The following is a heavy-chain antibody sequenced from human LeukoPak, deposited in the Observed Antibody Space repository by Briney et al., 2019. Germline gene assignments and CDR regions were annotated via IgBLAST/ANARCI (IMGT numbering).Heavy chain of an antibody. D-gene: IGHD4-23*01. Sequence: PGSSLRLSCATSGFIFITYGMHWVRQPPGKGLEWGAVISYDGGNEHYADSVKRRFTISRDNSNNTLYLQMNSKSSEDTAVYYCAKEPAQYGGLYCCDFWGQGSLVTVSS. CDR3: AKEPAQYGGLYCCDF. CDR2: ISYDGGNE. V-gene: IGHV3-30*18. J-gene: IGHJ4*02. CDR1: GFIFITYG.